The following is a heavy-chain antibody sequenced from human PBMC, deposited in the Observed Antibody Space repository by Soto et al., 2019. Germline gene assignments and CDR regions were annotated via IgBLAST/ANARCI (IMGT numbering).Heavy chain of an antibody. CDR2: INGGNGNT. CDR3: ARESYGDPDY. V-gene: IGHV1-3*01. D-gene: IGHD4-17*01. J-gene: IGHJ4*02. CDR1: GYIFTNYA. Sequence: QVQLVQSGAEVKKPGASVNVSCRASGYIFTNYAIHWVRQAPGQSLEWMGWINGGNGNTKYSEKFQGRITFARDTSASTAYMELSSLGSEDTVVYYCARESYGDPDYWGQGTLVTVSS.